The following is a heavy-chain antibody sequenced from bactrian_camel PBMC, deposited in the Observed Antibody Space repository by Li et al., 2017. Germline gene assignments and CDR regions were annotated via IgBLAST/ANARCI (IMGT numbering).Heavy chain of an antibody. Sequence: HVQLVESGGASVQAGGSLRLSCDASGYTDRDCMGWFRQAPGKEREEIAEIKPRGAPRYLDDSVRGRFIISRDNDKNTLSLQMDHLEPEDTAMYYCATDRGLTWYAGSWCLKIAYDYWGQGTQVTVSS. V-gene: IGHV3S1*01. D-gene: IGHD1*01. CDR1: GYTDRDC. CDR2: IKPRGAPR. CDR3: ATDRGLTWYAGSWCLKIAYDY. J-gene: IGHJ4*01.